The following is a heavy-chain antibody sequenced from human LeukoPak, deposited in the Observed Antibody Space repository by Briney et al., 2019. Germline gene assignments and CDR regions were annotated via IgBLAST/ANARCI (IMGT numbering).Heavy chain of an antibody. Sequence: GGSLRLSCAASGFTFSSYAMHWVRQAPGKGLEWVSYISSSGSTIYYADSVKGRFTISRDNAKNSLYLQMNSLRAEDTAVYYCARDPQKIEYYMDVWGKGTTVTVSS. CDR3: ARDPQKIEYYMDV. CDR1: GFTFSSYA. V-gene: IGHV3-48*04. D-gene: IGHD3-22*01. J-gene: IGHJ6*03. CDR2: ISSSGSTI.